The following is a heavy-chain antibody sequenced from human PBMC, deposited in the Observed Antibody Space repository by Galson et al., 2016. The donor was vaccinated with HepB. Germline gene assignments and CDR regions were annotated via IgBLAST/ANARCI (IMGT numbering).Heavy chain of an antibody. CDR2: IRSNPNHYAT. Sequence: ASGKGLEWVGRIRSNPNHYATTYTESVKGKFTISRDDSKARAYLQMNNLRTEDTAVYYCCSSPDSDFPSYYYGVDVWGQGTTVTVSS. V-gene: IGHV3-73*01. CDR3: CSSPDSDFPSYYYGVDV. J-gene: IGHJ6*02. D-gene: IGHD3-3*01.